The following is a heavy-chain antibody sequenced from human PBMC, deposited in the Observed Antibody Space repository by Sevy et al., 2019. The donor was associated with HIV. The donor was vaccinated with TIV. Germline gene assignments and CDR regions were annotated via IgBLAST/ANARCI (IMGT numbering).Heavy chain of an antibody. CDR1: GFTFSSYW. V-gene: IGHV3-7*01. CDR2: TKQDGSEK. D-gene: IGHD3-16*01. CDR3: ATSGGET. Sequence: GGSLRLSCAASGFTFSSYWMNWIRQAPGKGLEWVANTKQDGSEKYYVDSVKGRFTISRDNAKNSLYLEMNTLRAEDTAVYYCATSGGETWGQGTLVTVSS. J-gene: IGHJ5*02.